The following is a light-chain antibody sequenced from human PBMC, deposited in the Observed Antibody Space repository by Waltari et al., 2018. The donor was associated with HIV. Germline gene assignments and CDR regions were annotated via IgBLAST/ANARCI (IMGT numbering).Light chain of an antibody. V-gene: IGKV3-20*01. CDR2: GAS. CDR1: QSISSSY. J-gene: IGKJ2*01. Sequence: IVLTQSPGTLSLSPGERATLSCRTSQSISSSYLAWYQQKPGQAPRLVIYGASSRATGIPDRFGGSGSGTDFTLTISRLEPEDFGVYYCQHYDSAYTFGQGTNLEIK. CDR3: QHYDSAYT.